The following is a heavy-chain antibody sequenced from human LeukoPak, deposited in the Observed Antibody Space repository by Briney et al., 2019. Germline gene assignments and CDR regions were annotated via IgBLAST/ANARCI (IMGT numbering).Heavy chain of an antibody. CDR2: ITSSRSYI. CDR1: GFTFSSYS. Sequence: PGRTLRLSCAASGFTFSSYSMNGVRDAPGKGLEGGLSITSSRSYIYSADSVKGRFTISRDNAKNPLYRQRNSLRAEDTAGYYCARVSPRGQYQLLGGGLYYWGEGTLVTVSS. J-gene: IGHJ4*02. V-gene: IGHV3-21*01. CDR3: ARVSPRGQYQLLGGGLYY. D-gene: IGHD2-2*01.